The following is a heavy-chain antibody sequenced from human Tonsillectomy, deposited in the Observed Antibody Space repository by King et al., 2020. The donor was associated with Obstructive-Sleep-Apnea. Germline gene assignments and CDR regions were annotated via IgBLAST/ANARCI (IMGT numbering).Heavy chain of an antibody. J-gene: IGHJ4*02. CDR2: IKSKTNGGTT. Sequence: QLVQSGGGLVKPGGSLRLSCAASGFTFSNAWMRWVRQAPGKGLEWVGRIKSKTNGGTTDYAAPVKGRFTVSSDDSKNMLYLQMNSLKIEDTAIYYCSTEDDWGQGTLVTVSS. CDR3: STEDD. CDR1: GFTFSNAW. V-gene: IGHV3-15*01.